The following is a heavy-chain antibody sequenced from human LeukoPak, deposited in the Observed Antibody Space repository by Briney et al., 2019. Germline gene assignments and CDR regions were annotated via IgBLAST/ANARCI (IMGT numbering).Heavy chain of an antibody. Sequence: ASVKVSCKASGYTFTSYDINWVRQATGQGLEWMGWMNPNSGNTGYAQKFQGRVTMTTDTSTSTAYMELRSLRSDDTAVYYCARGGRITIFGVVIDAFDIWGQGTMVTVSS. J-gene: IGHJ3*02. D-gene: IGHD3-3*01. CDR3: ARGGRITIFGVVIDAFDI. CDR1: GYTFTSYD. V-gene: IGHV1-8*01. CDR2: MNPNSGNT.